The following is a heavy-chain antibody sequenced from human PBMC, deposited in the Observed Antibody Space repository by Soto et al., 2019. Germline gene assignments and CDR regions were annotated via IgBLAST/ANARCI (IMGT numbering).Heavy chain of an antibody. CDR2: IIPIFGTA. CDR3: PKDVRIAAAGNRFDP. CDR1: GGTFSSYA. V-gene: IGHV1-69*13. J-gene: IGHJ5*02. Sequence: SVKVSCKASGGTFSSYAISWVRQAPGQGLEWMGGIIPIFGTANYAQKFQGRVTITADESTSTAYLELSSLRSEDTAVYYSPKDVRIAAAGNRFDPWGQGTLVTVSS. D-gene: IGHD6-13*01.